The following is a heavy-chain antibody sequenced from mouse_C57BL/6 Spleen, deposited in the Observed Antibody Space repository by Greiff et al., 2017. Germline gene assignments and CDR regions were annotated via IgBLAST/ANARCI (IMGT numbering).Heavy chain of an antibody. J-gene: IGHJ1*03. V-gene: IGHV1-54*01. CDR2: INPGSGGT. Sequence: QVQLQQSGAELVRPGTSVKVSCKASGYAFTNYLIEWVKQRPGQGLEWIGVINPGSGGTNYNEKFKGKATLTADKSSSTAYMELRSLTSEDSAVYFCARRPTGTWYFDVWGTGTTVTVAS. CDR3: ARRPTGTWYFDV. D-gene: IGHD4-1*02. CDR1: GYAFTNYL.